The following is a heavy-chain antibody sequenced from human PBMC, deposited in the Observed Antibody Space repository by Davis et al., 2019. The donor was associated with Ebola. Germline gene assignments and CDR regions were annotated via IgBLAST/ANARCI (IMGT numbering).Heavy chain of an antibody. V-gene: IGHV4-39*07. CDR3: ARGRRYDFWSGYSLWGY. CDR2: INHSGST. Sequence: MPSETLSLTCTVSGGSISSGDYYWSWIRQPPGKGLEWIGEINHSGSTNYNPSLKSRVTISVDTSKNQFSLKLSSVTAADTAVYYCARGRRYDFWSGYSLWGYWGQGTLVTVSS. J-gene: IGHJ4*02. D-gene: IGHD3-3*01. CDR1: GGSISSGDYY.